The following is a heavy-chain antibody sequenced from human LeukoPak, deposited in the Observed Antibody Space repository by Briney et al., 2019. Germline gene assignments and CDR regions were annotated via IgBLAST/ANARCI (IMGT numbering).Heavy chain of an antibody. CDR2: ISSSSSYI. CDR1: GFTFSSYS. V-gene: IGHV3-21*01. CDR3: ARTPGYCSSTSCLRYWYFDL. Sequence: PGGSLRLSCAASGFTFSSYSMNWVRQAPGKGLEWVSSISSSSSYIYYADSVKGRFTISRDNAKNSLYLQMNSLRAEDTAVYYCARTPGYCSSTSCLRYWYFDLWGRGTLVTVSS. D-gene: IGHD2-2*01. J-gene: IGHJ2*01.